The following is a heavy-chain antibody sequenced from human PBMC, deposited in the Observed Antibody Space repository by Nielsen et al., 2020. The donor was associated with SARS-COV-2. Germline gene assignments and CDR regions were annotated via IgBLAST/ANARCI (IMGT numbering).Heavy chain of an antibody. V-gene: IGHV4-39*01. D-gene: IGHD4-17*01. CDR2: IYYSGST. J-gene: IGHJ4*02. Sequence: ESLKISCTVSGGSISSSSYYWGWIRQPPGKGLEWIGSIYYSGSTYYNPSLKSRVTISVDTSKNQFSLKLSSVTAADTAVYYCARLPVRTVTTGWADYWGQGTLVTVSS. CDR1: GGSISSSSYY. CDR3: ARLPVRTVTTGWADY.